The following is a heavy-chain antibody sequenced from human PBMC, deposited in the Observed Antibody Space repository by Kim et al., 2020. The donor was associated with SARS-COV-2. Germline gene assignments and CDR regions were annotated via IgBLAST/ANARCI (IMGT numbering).Heavy chain of an antibody. D-gene: IGHD5-18*01. J-gene: IGHJ6*02. CDR1: GFTFSSYE. Sequence: GGSLRLSCAASGFTFSSYEMNWVRQAPGKGLEWVSYISSSGSTIYYADSVKGRFTISRDNAKNSLYLQMNSLRAEDTAVYYCARDEVGYGYYYYYYGMDVWGQGTTVTVSS. CDR2: ISSSGSTI. V-gene: IGHV3-48*03. CDR3: ARDEVGYGYYYYYYGMDV.